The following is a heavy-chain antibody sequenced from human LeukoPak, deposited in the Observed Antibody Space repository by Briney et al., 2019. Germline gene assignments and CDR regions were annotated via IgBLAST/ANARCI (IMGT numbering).Heavy chain of an antibody. CDR3: ATYRQIQVPFEF. Sequence: PGGSLRLSCTASGFTFGDYAMSWFRQAPGKGLEWVSSIFPSSDEIHYADSVKGRFTTSRDNSRSTLSLQMDSLRAEDTATYYCATYRQIQVPFEFWGQGTLVTVSS. D-gene: IGHD5-18*01. CDR2: IFPSSDEI. CDR1: GFTFGDYA. V-gene: IGHV3-23*01. J-gene: IGHJ4*02.